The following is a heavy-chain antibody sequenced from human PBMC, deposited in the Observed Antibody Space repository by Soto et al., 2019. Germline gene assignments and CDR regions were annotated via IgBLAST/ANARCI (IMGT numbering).Heavy chain of an antibody. CDR2: IGTAGDT. D-gene: IGHD5-12*01. CDR1: GFTFSSYD. Sequence: GGSLRLSCAASGFTFSSYDMHWVRQATGKGLEWVSAIGTAGDTYYPGSVKGRFTISRENAKNSLYLQMNSLRAEDTAVYYCARAAGATGDPYYFDYWGQGTLVTVSS. J-gene: IGHJ4*02. V-gene: IGHV3-13*01. CDR3: ARAAGATGDPYYFDY.